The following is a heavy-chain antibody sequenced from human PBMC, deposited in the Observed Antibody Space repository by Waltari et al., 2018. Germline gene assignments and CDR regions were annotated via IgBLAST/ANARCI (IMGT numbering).Heavy chain of an antibody. CDR1: GSTFGAHA. J-gene: IGHJ6*02. CDR3: SRVSASGDGMDV. V-gene: IGHV3-49*03. CDR2: IRSKTYGGTA. D-gene: IGHD3-16*01. Sequence: EVQLVESGGGLVQPGRSLRLSCTTSGSTFGAHALSWFRQAPEKGLEWVGFIRSKTYGGTADYAASVRGRFTVSRDDSKSIAYLEMYSLKTEDTAVYYCSRVSASGDGMDVWGQGTTVTVSS.